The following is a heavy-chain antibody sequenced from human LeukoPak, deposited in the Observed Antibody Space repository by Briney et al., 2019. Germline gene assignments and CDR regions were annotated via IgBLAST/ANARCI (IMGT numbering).Heavy chain of an antibody. Sequence: SETLSLTCTVSGGSISSYYWSWIRQPPGKGLEWIGEINHSGSTNYNPSLKSRVTISVDTSKNQFSLKLSSVTAADTAVYYCARQVKRGVRGVLFDYWGQGTLVTVSS. CDR1: GGSISSYY. J-gene: IGHJ4*02. CDR2: INHSGST. V-gene: IGHV4-34*01. D-gene: IGHD3-10*01. CDR3: ARQVKRGVRGVLFDY.